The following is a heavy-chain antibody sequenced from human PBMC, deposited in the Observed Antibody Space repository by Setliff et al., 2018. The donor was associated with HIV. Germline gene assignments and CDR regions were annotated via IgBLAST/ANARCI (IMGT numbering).Heavy chain of an antibody. CDR1: GFSFSTSA. CDR2: ISDGGVAT. CDR3: ARTPIAAAANYYYYYMDV. D-gene: IGHD6-13*01. Sequence: PGGSLRLSCAASGFSFSTSAMTWVRQAPGKGLEWVSSISDGGVATYYADSMKGRFTISRDNAKNSLYLQMNGLRAEDTAAYYCARTPIAAAANYYYYYMDVWGTGTTVTVSS. V-gene: IGHV3-23*01. J-gene: IGHJ6*03.